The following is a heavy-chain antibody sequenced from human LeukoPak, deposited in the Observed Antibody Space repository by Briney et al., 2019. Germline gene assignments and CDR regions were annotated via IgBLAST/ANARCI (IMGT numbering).Heavy chain of an antibody. CDR2: ISGSGGST. CDR3: AKASRTGKRAYYYYGMDV. Sequence: GGSLRLSCAASGFTFSGYAMSWVRQAPGKGLEWVSAISGSGGSTYYADSVKGRFTISRDNSKNTLYLQMNSLRAEDTAVYYCAKASRTGKRAYYYYGMDVWGQGTTVTVSS. V-gene: IGHV3-23*01. CDR1: GFTFSGYA. D-gene: IGHD3/OR15-3a*01. J-gene: IGHJ6*02.